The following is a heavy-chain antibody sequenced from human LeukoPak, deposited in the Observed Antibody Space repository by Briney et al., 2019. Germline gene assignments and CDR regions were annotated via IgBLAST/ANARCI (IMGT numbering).Heavy chain of an antibody. V-gene: IGHV1-2*02. CDR3: ARGSRGIRGYFDH. J-gene: IGHJ4*02. D-gene: IGHD3-10*01. CDR2: INPNSGGT. Sequence: ASVKVSCKASGYTFTGYYMHWVRQAPGQGLEWMGWINPNSGGTNYAQKFQGRVTMTRDTSISTAYMELSRLRSDDTAVYFCARGSRGIRGYFDHWGQGTLVTVSS. CDR1: GYTFTGYY.